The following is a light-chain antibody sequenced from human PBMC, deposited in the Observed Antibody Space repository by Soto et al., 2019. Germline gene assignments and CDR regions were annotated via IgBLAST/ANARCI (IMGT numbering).Light chain of an antibody. J-gene: IGLJ1*01. V-gene: IGLV2-14*01. CDR2: DVS. CDR1: SSDVGGYNY. Sequence: SALTQPASVSGSPGQSITLSCTGTSSDVGGYNYVSWYQQHPGKAPKLMIYDVSSRPSGVSDRFSGSKSGNTASLTISGLQAEDEADYYCSSYTSSSTYVFGTGTKLTVL. CDR3: SSYTSSSTYV.